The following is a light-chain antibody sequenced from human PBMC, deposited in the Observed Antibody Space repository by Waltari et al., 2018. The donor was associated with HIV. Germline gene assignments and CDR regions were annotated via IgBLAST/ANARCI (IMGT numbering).Light chain of an antibody. CDR2: KDS. CDR1: ALPIQS. CDR3: QSTDSSGSYV. Sequence: SYELQQPPSVSVTPGQTPTITCPGDALPIQSGFWSQQRGGHAPWVINYKDSERPSGIPVRISGSSSGTTVTLTIREVQAEDEADYYWQSTDSSGSYVFGSGSKVTVL. V-gene: IGLV3-25*03. J-gene: IGLJ1*01.